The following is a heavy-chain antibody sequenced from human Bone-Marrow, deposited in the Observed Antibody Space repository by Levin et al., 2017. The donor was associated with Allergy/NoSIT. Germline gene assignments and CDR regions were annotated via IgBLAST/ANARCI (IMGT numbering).Heavy chain of an antibody. V-gene: IGHV1-8*01. Sequence: GESLKISCKASGYTFTSYDINWVRQATGQGLEWMGWMNPNSGNTGYAQKFQGRVTMTRNTSISTAYMELSSLRSEDTAVYYCASGGVEYYFDYWGQGTLVTVSS. D-gene: IGHD5-24*01. CDR2: MNPNSGNT. J-gene: IGHJ4*02. CDR1: GYTFTSYD. CDR3: ASGGVEYYFDY.